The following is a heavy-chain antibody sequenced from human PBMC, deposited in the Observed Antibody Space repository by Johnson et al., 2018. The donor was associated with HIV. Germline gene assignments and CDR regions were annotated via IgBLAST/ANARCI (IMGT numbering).Heavy chain of an antibody. Sequence: QVQLVESGGGVVQPGRSLRLSCAASGFTFSSYGMHWVRQAPGKGLEWVAVISYDGSNKYYADSVKGRFTISRDNAKNSLYLQMNSLRAEDTALYYCARACRDGYTCDAFDSWGQGTMVTVSS. D-gene: IGHD5-24*01. CDR2: ISYDGSNK. CDR1: GFTFSSYG. J-gene: IGHJ3*02. CDR3: ARACRDGYTCDAFDS. V-gene: IGHV3-30*03.